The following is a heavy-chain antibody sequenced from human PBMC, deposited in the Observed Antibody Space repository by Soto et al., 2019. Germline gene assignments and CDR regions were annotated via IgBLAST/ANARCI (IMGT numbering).Heavy chain of an antibody. D-gene: IGHD6-6*01. J-gene: IGHJ5*02. CDR3: ARSQGSSRHWFDR. CDR1: GGSITSDGYY. CDR2: MYVDGEA. V-gene: IGHV4-39*01. Sequence: QLLLQGSRPELVKPSETLSLTCTVSGGSITSDGYYWGWIRQSPGKGLERIGSMYVDGEAYYYPSLTSRVTISIDTSKSEFSLKLNSVTAADTAVYYCARSQGSSRHWFDRWGQGTLVTVSS.